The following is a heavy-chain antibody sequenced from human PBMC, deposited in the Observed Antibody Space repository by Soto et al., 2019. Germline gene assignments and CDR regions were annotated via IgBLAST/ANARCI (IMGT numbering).Heavy chain of an antibody. J-gene: IGHJ6*02. V-gene: IGHV4-34*01. CDR1: GGSFSGYY. D-gene: IGHD2-21*02. CDR3: ARADRTLVTSYSLDV. CDR2: INHSGTI. Sequence: PSETLSLTCAVYGGSFSGYYWTWIRQPPGKGLEWIGEINHSGTINVNPSLKSRLTISLDTSKKHFSLKLSSVTDADTAAYYCARADRTLVTSYSLDVWGQGTTVTVSS.